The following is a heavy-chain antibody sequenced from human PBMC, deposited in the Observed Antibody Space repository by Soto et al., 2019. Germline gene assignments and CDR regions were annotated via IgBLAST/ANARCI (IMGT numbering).Heavy chain of an antibody. CDR2: ISYSGSS. CDR3: ARATPAGSADF. V-gene: IGHV4-31*03. J-gene: IGHJ4*02. Sequence: SLTCTDSVGSNIGDGYYWRWIRQQPGKGLEWIAYISYSGSSYSNPSLKSRVTISADTSKNQFSLRLTSVTAADTAVYFCARATPAGSADFWRLGTLAPVSS. D-gene: IGHD6-13*01. CDR1: VGSNIGDGYY.